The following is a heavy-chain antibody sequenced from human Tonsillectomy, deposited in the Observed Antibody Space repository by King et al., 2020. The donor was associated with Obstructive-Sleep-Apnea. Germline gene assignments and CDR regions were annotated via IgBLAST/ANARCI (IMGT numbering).Heavy chain of an antibody. CDR2: ISGSGGST. J-gene: IGHJ5*02. Sequence: VQLVESGGGLVQPGGSLRLSCAASGFTFSSYAMSWVRQAPGKGLEWVSAISGSGGSTYYADSVKGRFTISRDNSKNTLYLQMNSLRAEDTAVYYCAKEYSSSSFSGYWFDPWGQGTLVTVSS. CDR1: GFTFSSYA. D-gene: IGHD6-6*01. CDR3: AKEYSSSSFSGYWFDP. V-gene: IGHV3-23*04.